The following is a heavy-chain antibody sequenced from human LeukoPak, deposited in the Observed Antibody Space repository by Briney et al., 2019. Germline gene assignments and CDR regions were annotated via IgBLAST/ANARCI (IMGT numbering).Heavy chain of an antibody. Sequence: SETLSLTCAVSGGSMRTGLYYWNWIRQPAGKGLEWIGRSYPSGNTNYNPSLESRVTISVDTAKNQFSLKLISVTAADTALYYCARGQYDFWSGYDVNWFGPWGQGTLVTVSS. CDR2: SYPSGNT. V-gene: IGHV4-61*02. J-gene: IGHJ5*02. CDR1: GGSMRTGLYY. D-gene: IGHD3-3*01. CDR3: ARGQYDFWSGYDVNWFGP.